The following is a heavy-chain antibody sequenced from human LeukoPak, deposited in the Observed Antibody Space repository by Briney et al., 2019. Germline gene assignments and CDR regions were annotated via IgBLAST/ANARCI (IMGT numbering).Heavy chain of an antibody. D-gene: IGHD2-21*02. CDR1: GYTFSGYY. Sequence: ASVKVSCKASGYTFSGYYMHWVRQAPGQGLEWLGWINPNSGGTNYAQKFQGRVTMTRDTSISTAYMELSRLLSGDTAVYYCARGKTMVYCGGDCYRFDNWGQGTLVTVSS. J-gene: IGHJ4*02. CDR3: ARGKTMVYCGGDCYRFDN. CDR2: INPNSGGT. V-gene: IGHV1-2*02.